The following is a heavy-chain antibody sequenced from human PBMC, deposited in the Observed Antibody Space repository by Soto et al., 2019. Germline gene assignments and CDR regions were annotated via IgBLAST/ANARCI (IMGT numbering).Heavy chain of an antibody. V-gene: IGHV4-30-2*01. J-gene: IGHJ5*02. Sequence: PSETLSLTCAVSGGSISSGGYSWSWVRQPPGKGLEWIAEIYESGSANYNPSLKSRATISIDKSKNQFSLKLTSVTAADTAVYYCARVPDRWGQGTLVTVSS. D-gene: IGHD2-2*01. CDR3: ARVPDR. CDR2: IYESGSA. CDR1: GGSISSGGYS.